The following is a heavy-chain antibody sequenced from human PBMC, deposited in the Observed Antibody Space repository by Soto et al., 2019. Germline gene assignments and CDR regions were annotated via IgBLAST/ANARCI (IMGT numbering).Heavy chain of an antibody. D-gene: IGHD6-13*01. Sequence: EVQLLESGGGLVQPGESLRLSCAASGFTFSSYAMSWVRQAPGKGLEWVSAISGSGGSTYYADSVKGRFTISRDNSKNTLYLQMNSLRAEDTAVYYCAKDPSSWYGMDVWGQGTTVTVSS. V-gene: IGHV3-23*01. J-gene: IGHJ6*02. CDR3: AKDPSSWYGMDV. CDR2: ISGSGGST. CDR1: GFTFSSYA.